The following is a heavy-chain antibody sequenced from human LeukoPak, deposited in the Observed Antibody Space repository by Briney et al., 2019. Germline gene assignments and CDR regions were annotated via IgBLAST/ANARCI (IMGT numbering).Heavy chain of an antibody. Sequence: GGSLRLSCAASGFTFSSYAMSWVRQAPGKGLEWVSAISGSGGSTYYADSVKGRFTISRDNSKNTLYLQMNSLRAEDTAVYYCAKAFSGYPRSYYGMDVWGQGTTVTVSS. CDR2: ISGSGGST. CDR3: AKAFSGYPRSYYGMDV. CDR1: GFTFSSYA. J-gene: IGHJ6*02. D-gene: IGHD3-22*01. V-gene: IGHV3-23*01.